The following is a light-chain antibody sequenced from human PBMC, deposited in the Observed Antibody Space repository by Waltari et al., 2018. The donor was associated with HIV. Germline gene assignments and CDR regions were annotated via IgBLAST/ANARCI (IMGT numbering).Light chain of an antibody. CDR3: QSYDSSLSGVI. V-gene: IGLV1-40*01. CDR2: GNS. J-gene: IGLJ2*01. Sequence: QSVLTQPPSVSGAPAQRVTIPCTGSSSNIGAGYDVHWYQQLPGTAPKLLIYGNSDRPSGVPDRFSGSKSGTSASLAITGLQAEDESDYFCQSYDSSLSGVIFGGGTKLTVL. CDR1: SSNIGAGYD.